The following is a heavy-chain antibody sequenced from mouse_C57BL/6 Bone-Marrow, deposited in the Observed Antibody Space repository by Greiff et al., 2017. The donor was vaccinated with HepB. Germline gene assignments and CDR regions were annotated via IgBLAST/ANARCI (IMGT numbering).Heavy chain of an antibody. Sequence: QVQLQQPGAELVKPGASVKLSCKASGYTFTSYWMQWVNQRPGQGLEWIGEIDPSDSYTNYNQKFKGKATLTVDTSSSTAYMQLSSLTSEDSAVYYCARWDYYGYCDYWGQGTTLTVSS. CDR1: GYTFTSYW. V-gene: IGHV1-50*01. J-gene: IGHJ2*01. D-gene: IGHD1-1*01. CDR3: ARWDYYGYCDY. CDR2: IDPSDSYT.